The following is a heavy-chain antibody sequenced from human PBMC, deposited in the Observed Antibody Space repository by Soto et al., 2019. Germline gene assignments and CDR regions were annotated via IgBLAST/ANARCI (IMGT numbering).Heavy chain of an antibody. J-gene: IGHJ5*02. CDR1: GSSFTSYW. CDR3: ARQGQYSSSSPGDWFDP. D-gene: IGHD6-6*01. Sequence: GESLKISCKGSGSSFTSYWISWVRQMPGKGLEWMGRIDPSDSYTNYSPSFQGHVTISADKSISTAYLQWSSLKASDTAMYYCARQGQYSSSSPGDWFDPWGQGTLVTVSS. CDR2: IDPSDSYT. V-gene: IGHV5-10-1*01.